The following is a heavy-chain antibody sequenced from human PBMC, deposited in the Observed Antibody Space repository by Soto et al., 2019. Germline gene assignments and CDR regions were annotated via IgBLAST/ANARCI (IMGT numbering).Heavy chain of an antibody. Sequence: EVQLVESGGGLVKPGGSLRLSCAASGFTFSSYSMNWVRQAPGKGLEWVSSISSSSSYIYYADSVKGRFNVSRDNAKNSLYLQMNSLRAEDTAVYYCARDPGVRGGGWFDPWGQGTLVTVSS. J-gene: IGHJ5*02. CDR2: ISSSSSYI. D-gene: IGHD3-10*01. CDR1: GFTFSSYS. CDR3: ARDPGVRGGGWFDP. V-gene: IGHV3-21*01.